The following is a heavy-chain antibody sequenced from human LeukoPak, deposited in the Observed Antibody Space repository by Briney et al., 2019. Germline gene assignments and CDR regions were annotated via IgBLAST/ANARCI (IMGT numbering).Heavy chain of an antibody. J-gene: IGHJ5*02. D-gene: IGHD6-19*01. Sequence: GGSLRLSCAASGFTFSSYAMHWVRQAPGKGLEWVAVISYDGSNKYYADSVKGRFTISRDNAKNSLYLQMNSLRAEDTAVYYCARGMLAAVAAQSWGQGTLVTVSS. V-gene: IGHV3-30*04. CDR3: ARGMLAAVAAQS. CDR2: ISYDGSNK. CDR1: GFTFSSYA.